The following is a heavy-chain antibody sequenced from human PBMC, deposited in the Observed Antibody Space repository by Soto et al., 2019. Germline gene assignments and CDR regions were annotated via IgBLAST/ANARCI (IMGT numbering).Heavy chain of an antibody. V-gene: IGHV3-21*01. D-gene: IGHD2-15*01. CDR1: GFAFRSYN. CDR2: ISSGSSNI. CDR3: ASATVVAGTFDF. Sequence: VPLVESGGGLVKPGGSLTLSCAGSGFAFRSYNMNWVRQPPGKGLEWVASISSGSSNIYYADSVKGRFTISRDNAKDSLYLQMDSLRAEDSAVYYCASATVVAGTFDFWGQGTLLTVSS. J-gene: IGHJ4*02.